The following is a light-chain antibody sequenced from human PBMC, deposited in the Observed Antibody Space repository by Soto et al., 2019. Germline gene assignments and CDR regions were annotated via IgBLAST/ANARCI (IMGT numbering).Light chain of an antibody. CDR3: CSYAGSYTFYV. Sequence: QSALTQPRSVSGSPGQSVTISCTGTSSDVGGYDYVSWYQQRPGEAPKLMIQDVSKRPSGVPDRFSGSKSGNTASLTISGLQAEDEADYYCCSYAGSYTFYVFGTGTKLTVL. CDR2: DVS. V-gene: IGLV2-11*01. J-gene: IGLJ1*01. CDR1: SSDVGGYDY.